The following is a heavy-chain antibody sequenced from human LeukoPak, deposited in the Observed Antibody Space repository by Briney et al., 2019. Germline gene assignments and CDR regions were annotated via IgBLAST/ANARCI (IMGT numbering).Heavy chain of an antibody. CDR1: GFTFSSYG. V-gene: IGHV3-30*03. CDR2: ISYDGSNK. Sequence: GGSLRLSCAASGFTFSSYGMHWVRQAPGKGLEWVAVISYDGSNKYYADSVKGRFTISRDNSKNTLYLQMNSLRAEDTAVYYCARTLDYYGSGAYSHFDYWGQGTLVTVSS. D-gene: IGHD3-10*01. CDR3: ARTLDYYGSGAYSHFDY. J-gene: IGHJ4*02.